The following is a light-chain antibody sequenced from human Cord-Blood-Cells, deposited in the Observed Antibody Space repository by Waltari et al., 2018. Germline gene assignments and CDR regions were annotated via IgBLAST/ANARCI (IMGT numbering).Light chain of an antibody. CDR1: QSVSSIY. J-gene: IGKJ1*01. V-gene: IGKV3-20*01. CDR3: QQYGSSHT. Sequence: EIVLTQSPGTLSLSPGERATLACRANQSVSSIYLAWYQQKPGQAPRLLIYGASSRATGIPDRFSGSGSGTDFTLTISRLEPEDFAVYYCQQYGSSHTFGQGTKVEIK. CDR2: GAS.